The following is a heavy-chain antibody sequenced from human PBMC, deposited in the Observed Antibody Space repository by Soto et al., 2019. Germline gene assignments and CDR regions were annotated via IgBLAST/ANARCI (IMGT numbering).Heavy chain of an antibody. CDR3: AKSAASGSYYKAFDY. D-gene: IGHD3-10*01. Sequence: EVQLLESGGGLVQPGGSLRLSCSASAFTFSNYAMTWVRQAPGKGLEWVSSITISGDETDYADSVKGRFTISRDNSKNALYLQMNNLRAEDAAVYYCAKSAASGSYYKAFDYWGQGTLVTVSS. CDR2: ITISGDET. J-gene: IGHJ4*02. V-gene: IGHV3-23*01. CDR1: AFTFSNYA.